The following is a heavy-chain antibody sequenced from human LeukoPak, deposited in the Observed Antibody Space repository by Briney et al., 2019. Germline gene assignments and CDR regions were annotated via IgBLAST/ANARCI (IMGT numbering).Heavy chain of an antibody. CDR1: GYTFTTYY. Sequence: ASVKVSCKASGYTFTTYYIHWVRQAPGQGLEWMGVINPSGGSTGLAQKFQARLTMTRDTSTSTVYMELSGLSSEDTAVYYCAREIVVVPSAMGFDPWGQGTLVTVSS. D-gene: IGHD2-2*01. J-gene: IGHJ5*02. CDR2: INPSGGST. CDR3: AREIVVVPSAMGFDP. V-gene: IGHV1-46*01.